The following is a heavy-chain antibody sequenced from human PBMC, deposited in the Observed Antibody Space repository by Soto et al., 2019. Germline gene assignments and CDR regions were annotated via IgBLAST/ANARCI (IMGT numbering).Heavy chain of an antibody. CDR1: GFTFSSYG. J-gene: IGHJ6*02. Sequence: GGSLRLSCAASGFTFSSYGMHWVRQAPGKGLEWVAVIWYDGSNKYYADSVKGRFTISRDNSKNTLYLQMNSLRAEDTAVYYCARDEGIAVAGGGFRYYYGMDVWGQGTTVTVSS. D-gene: IGHD6-19*01. V-gene: IGHV3-33*01. CDR2: IWYDGSNK. CDR3: ARDEGIAVAGGGFRYYYGMDV.